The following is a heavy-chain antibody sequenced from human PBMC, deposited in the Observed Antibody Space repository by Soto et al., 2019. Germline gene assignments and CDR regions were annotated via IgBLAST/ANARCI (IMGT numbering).Heavy chain of an antibody. D-gene: IGHD6-13*01. Sequence: VGSLRLSCAASGFTFSRYWMSWVRQAPGKGLEWVSNIKEDGGEKHYVDSVKGRFTISRDNAKNSLYLQINSLRAEDTAVYYCERAYSSSWDIDYWGQGTLVTVSS. J-gene: IGHJ4*02. V-gene: IGHV3-7*03. CDR3: ERAYSSSWDIDY. CDR2: IKEDGGEK. CDR1: GFTFSRYW.